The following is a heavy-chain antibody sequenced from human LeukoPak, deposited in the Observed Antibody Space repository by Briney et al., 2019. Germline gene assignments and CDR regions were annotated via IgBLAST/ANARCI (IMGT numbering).Heavy chain of an antibody. CDR2: IYTSGST. CDR3: ARATYDYVWGSYRFRFDY. Sequence: SQTLSLTCTVSGNSISSGDNYWSWIRQPAGKGLEWIGRIYTSGSTNYNPSLKSRVTISVDTSKNQFSLKLSSVTAADTAVYYCARATYDYVWGSYRFRFDYWGQGTLVTVSS. J-gene: IGHJ4*02. CDR1: GNSISSGDNY. D-gene: IGHD3-16*02. V-gene: IGHV4-61*02.